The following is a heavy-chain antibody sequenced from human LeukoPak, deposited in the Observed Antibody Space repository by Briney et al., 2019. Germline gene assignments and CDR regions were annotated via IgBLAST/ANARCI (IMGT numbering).Heavy chain of an antibody. CDR3: ASEAFGEILH. J-gene: IGHJ1*01. CDR1: GGSVRSSSYY. Sequence: SETLSLTCTVSGGSVRSSSYYWGWIRQPPGKGLEWIGSVYYRGSTYYSPSLKSRVTISVDTSKNQFSLNLSSVTAADTAVYYCASEAFGEILHWGQGTLVTVSS. CDR2: VYYRGST. D-gene: IGHD3-10*01. V-gene: IGHV4-39*01.